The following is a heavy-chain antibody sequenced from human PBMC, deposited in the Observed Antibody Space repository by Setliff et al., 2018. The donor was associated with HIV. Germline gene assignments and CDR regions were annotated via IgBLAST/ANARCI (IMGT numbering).Heavy chain of an antibody. CDR2: IYDVGVT. CDR3: AKRRGSGTLYDAFDP. Sequence: SETLSLTCTVSGGSLRTFHWTWLRQAPGKGLEWLGHIYDVGVTNYNPSLKNRVTISLDASQTRCSLTLASVTATDTAGYFCAKRRGSGTLYDAFDPWGQGILVTVAS. J-gene: IGHJ5*02. CDR1: GGSLRTFH. D-gene: IGHD3-10*01. V-gene: IGHV4-59*08.